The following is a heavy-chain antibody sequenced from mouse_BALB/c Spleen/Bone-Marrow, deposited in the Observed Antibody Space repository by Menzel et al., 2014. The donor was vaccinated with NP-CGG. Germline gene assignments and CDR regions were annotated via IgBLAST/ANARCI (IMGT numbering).Heavy chain of an antibody. J-gene: IGHJ4*01. D-gene: IGHD1-1*01. V-gene: IGHV14-3*02. CDR1: GFNIKDTY. Sequence: DVKLVESGAELVKPGASVKLSCTASGFNIKDTYMNWVKQSPEQGLEWIGRIEPENGNTKYDPKFQGKATITTDTSSNTAYLQLSSLTSEDTAVYYCARSRDYGSSYYAMDYWGQGTSVTVSS. CDR3: ARSRDYGSSYYAMDY. CDR2: IEPENGNT.